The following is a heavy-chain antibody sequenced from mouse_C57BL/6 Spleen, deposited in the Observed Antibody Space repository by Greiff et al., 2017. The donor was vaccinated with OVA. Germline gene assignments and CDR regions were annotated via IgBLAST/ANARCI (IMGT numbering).Heavy chain of an antibody. CDR2: IYPGDGDT. V-gene: IGHV1-80*01. CDR3: ARAQKTDGYFDY. CDR1: GYAFSSSW. D-gene: IGHD2-3*01. J-gene: IGHJ2*01. Sequence: QVQLQQSGPELVKPGASVKISCKASGYAFSSSWMNWVKQRPGKGLEWIGRIYPGDGDTNYNGKFKGKATLTADKSSSTAYMQLSSLTSEDSAVYFCARAQKTDGYFDYWGQGTTLTVSS.